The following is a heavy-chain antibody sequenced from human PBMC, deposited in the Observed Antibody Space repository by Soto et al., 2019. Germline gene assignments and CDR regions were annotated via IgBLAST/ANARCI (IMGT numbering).Heavy chain of an antibody. Sequence: SETLSLTCAVSGYSISSSNWWGWIRQPPGKGLEWIGYIYYSGSFYYNPSLKSRVTMSVDTSKNQFSLKLSSVTAVDTAVYYCARRGTTGTTTYFDYWGQGTLVTVSS. CDR2: IYYSGSF. J-gene: IGHJ4*02. CDR3: ARRGTTGTTTYFDY. D-gene: IGHD1-1*01. CDR1: GYSISSSNW. V-gene: IGHV4-28*05.